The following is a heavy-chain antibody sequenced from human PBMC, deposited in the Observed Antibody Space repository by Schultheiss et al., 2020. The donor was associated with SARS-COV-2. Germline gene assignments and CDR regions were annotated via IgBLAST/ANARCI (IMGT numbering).Heavy chain of an antibody. CDR2: INHSGST. D-gene: IGHD6-13*01. Sequence: SETLSLTCTVSGGSISSYYWSWIRQPPGKGLEWIGEINHSGSTNYNPSLRSRVTISVDTSKNQFSLKLSSVTAADTAVYYCARGSWYSSSWYAYWGQGTLVTVSS. V-gene: IGHV4-34*01. CDR3: ARGSWYSSSWYAY. J-gene: IGHJ4*02. CDR1: GGSISSYY.